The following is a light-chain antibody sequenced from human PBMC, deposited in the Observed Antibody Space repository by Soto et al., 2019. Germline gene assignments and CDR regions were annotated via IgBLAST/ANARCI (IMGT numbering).Light chain of an antibody. J-gene: IGKJ2*01. CDR3: QQPPGT. Sequence: EIVLTQSPATLSLSPGERATLSCRASQSVSSYLAWYQQKPGQAPRLLIYDASNRATGIPARFSGSGSGTDFTLTIISLEPEDFAVYYCQQPPGTFGQGTKLEIK. CDR1: QSVSSY. CDR2: DAS. V-gene: IGKV3-11*01.